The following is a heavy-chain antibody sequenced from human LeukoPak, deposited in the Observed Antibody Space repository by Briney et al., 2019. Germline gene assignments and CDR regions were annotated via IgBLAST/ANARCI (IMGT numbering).Heavy chain of an antibody. D-gene: IGHD3-9*01. CDR3: ARDRYDIPTD. CDR2: IKQDGSEK. CDR1: GFTVSSYA. V-gene: IGHV3-7*03. Sequence: EAGGSLRLSCAASGFTVSSYAMSWVRRAPGKGLEWVANIKQDGSEKYYVDSVKGRFTISRDNAKNSLYLQMNSLRAEDTAVYYCARDRYDIPTDWGQGTLVTVSS. J-gene: IGHJ4*02.